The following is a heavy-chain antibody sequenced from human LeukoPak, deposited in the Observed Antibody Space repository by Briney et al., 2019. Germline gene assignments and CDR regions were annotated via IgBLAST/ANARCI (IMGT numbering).Heavy chain of an antibody. J-gene: IGHJ4*02. CDR2: ISAYNGNT. V-gene: IGHV1-18*01. CDR1: GYAFTSYG. Sequence: ASVKVSCKASGYAFTSYGISWVRQAPGQGLEWMGWISAYNGNTNYAQKLQGRVTMTTDTSTSTAYMELRSLRSDDTAVYYCARQSHYYGSGSIDYWGQGTLVTVSS. D-gene: IGHD3-10*01. CDR3: ARQSHYYGSGSIDY.